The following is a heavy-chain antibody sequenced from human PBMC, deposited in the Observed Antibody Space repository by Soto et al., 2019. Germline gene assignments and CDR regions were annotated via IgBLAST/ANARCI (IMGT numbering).Heavy chain of an antibody. CDR3: AADRDDCDDFNY. D-gene: IGHD4-17*01. Sequence: AVKLSCKTSGFTFSKTSVQWMRQARGERLEWIGWAVGGSVNTRYANNLQDRVTITTDMSTRTSIMELSSLTSEDTAVYFWAADRDDCDDFNYWGQGTPVTVSS. J-gene: IGHJ4*02. CDR1: GFTFSKTS. V-gene: IGHV1-58*01. CDR2: AVGGSVNT.